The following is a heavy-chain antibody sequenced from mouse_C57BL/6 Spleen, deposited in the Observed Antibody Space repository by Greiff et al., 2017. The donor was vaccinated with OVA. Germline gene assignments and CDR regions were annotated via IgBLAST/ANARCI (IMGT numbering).Heavy chain of an antibody. V-gene: IGHV1-5*01. D-gene: IGHD2-1*01. CDR2: IYPGNSDT. CDR1: GYTFTSYW. J-gene: IGHJ4*01. Sequence: DVQLQESGTVLARPGASVKMSCKTSGYTFTSYWMHWVKQRPGQGLEWIGAIYPGNSDTSYNQKFKGKAKLTAVTSASTAYMELSSLTNEDSAVYYCTGADYGNYYAMDYWGQGTSVTVSS. CDR3: TGADYGNYYAMDY.